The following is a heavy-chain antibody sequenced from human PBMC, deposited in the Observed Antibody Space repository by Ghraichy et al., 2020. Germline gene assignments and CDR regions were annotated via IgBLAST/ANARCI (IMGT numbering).Heavy chain of an antibody. Sequence: GGSLRLSCAASGFTSSKYWMTWVRQAPGKGLEWVANIREDGGVKYYVDSVEGRFTIFRDNARNSLYLQMNSLRAEDTAVYYCARDLTPTASDGHFFDALDMWGQGTVVTVSS. CDR1: GFTSSKYW. D-gene: IGHD2-21*02. CDR3: ARDLTPTASDGHFFDALDM. J-gene: IGHJ3*02. V-gene: IGHV3-7*01. CDR2: IREDGGVK.